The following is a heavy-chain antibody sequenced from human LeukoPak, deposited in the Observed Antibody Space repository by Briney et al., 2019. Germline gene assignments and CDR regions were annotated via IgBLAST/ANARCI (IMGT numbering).Heavy chain of an antibody. V-gene: IGHV3-48*03. CDR2: ISSSGSTI. Sequence: PGGSLRLSCAASGFTFSSYEMNWVRQAPGKGLEWVSYISSSGSTIYYADSVKGRFTISRDNAKNSLYLQMNSLRAEDTAVYYCARDMVVDTAMAHFDYWGQGTLVTVSS. J-gene: IGHJ4*02. D-gene: IGHD5-18*01. CDR1: GFTFSSYE. CDR3: ARDMVVDTAMAHFDY.